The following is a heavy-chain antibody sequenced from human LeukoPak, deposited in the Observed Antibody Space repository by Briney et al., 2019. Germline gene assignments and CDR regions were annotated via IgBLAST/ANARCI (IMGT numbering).Heavy chain of an antibody. D-gene: IGHD3-22*01. CDR3: ARVRWLNAYYHYYYMDV. Sequence: KASETLSLTCTVSGGSIKSYYWSWIRQPPGKGLEWIGYIYDSGSTNYNPFLKSRVTISLDAAKDQFSLRLSSVTAADTALYYCARVRWLNAYYHYYYMDVWGKGTTVTVSS. J-gene: IGHJ6*03. V-gene: IGHV4-59*01. CDR1: GGSIKSYY. CDR2: IYDSGST.